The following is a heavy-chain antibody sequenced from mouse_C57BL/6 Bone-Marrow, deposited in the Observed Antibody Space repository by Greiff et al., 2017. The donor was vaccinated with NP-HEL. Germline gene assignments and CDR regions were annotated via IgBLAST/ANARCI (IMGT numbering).Heavy chain of an antibody. J-gene: IGHJ2*01. D-gene: IGHD2-14*01. CDR2: ILPGSGST. V-gene: IGHV1-9*01. CDR1: GYTFSSYW. Sequence: QVQLQQSGAELMKPGASVKISCKATGYTFSSYWIEWVKQRPGHGLEWIGVILPGSGSTNYNQKFKGKATLPADTSSNTAYLQLSGLTSEESAVYYCAGGHRYGGGDYWGQGTTLTVSS. CDR3: AGGHRYGGGDY.